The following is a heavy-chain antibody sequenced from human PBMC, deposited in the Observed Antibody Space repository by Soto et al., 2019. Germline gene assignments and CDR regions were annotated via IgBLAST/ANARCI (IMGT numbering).Heavy chain of an antibody. V-gene: IGHV4-4*02. CDR3: AREVGWVATSLAKGYMDV. J-gene: IGHJ6*03. CDR2: IYHSGST. CDR1: SGSISSSNW. D-gene: IGHD5-12*01. Sequence: SETLSLTCAVSSGSISSSNWWSWVRQPPGKGLEWIGEIYHSGSTNYNPSLKSRVTISVDKSKNQFSLKLSSVTAADTAVYYCAREVGWVATSLAKGYMDVWGKGTTVTVSS.